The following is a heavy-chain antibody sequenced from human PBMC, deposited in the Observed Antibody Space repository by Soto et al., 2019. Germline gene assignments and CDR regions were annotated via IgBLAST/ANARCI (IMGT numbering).Heavy chain of an antibody. CDR3: AKDRGARGYKGAFDI. V-gene: IGHV3-30*18. J-gene: IGHJ3*02. CDR1: GFTFSSYG. CDR2: ISYDGSNK. D-gene: IGHD1-1*01. Sequence: QVQLVESGGGVVQPGRSLRLSCAASGFTFSSYGMHWVRQAPGKGLEWVAVISYDGSNKYYADSVKGRFTISRDNSKNALYLQMKSLRAEDTAVYYCAKDRGARGYKGAFDIWGQGTMVTVSS.